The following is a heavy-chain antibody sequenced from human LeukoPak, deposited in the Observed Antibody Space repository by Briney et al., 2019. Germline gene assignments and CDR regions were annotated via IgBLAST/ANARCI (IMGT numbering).Heavy chain of an antibody. J-gene: IGHJ4*02. CDR3: ARAQWELLGYFDY. CDR1: GYTFTGYY. D-gene: IGHD1-26*01. V-gene: IGHV1-2*02. Sequence: GASVKVSCKASGYTFTGYYMHWVRQAPGQGLEWMGWISPNSGGTNYAQKFQGRVTMTRDTSISTAYMELSRLRSDDTAVYYCARAQWELLGYFDYWGQGTLVTVSS. CDR2: ISPNSGGT.